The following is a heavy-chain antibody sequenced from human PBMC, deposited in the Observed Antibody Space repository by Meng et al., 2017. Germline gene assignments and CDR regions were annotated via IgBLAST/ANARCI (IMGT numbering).Heavy chain of an antibody. D-gene: IGHD3-10*01. Sequence: LVKEGDGVSRPGWALTTSCRASGFTFTSHRMHWVRQAPGKRLEWVAVISYDGSNKYYADSVKGRFTISRDNSKNTLYLQMNSLRAEDTAVYYCAREGVEVRGVSLDYWGQGTLVTVSS. J-gene: IGHJ4*02. V-gene: IGHV3-30*05. CDR2: ISYDGSNK. CDR1: GFTFTSHR. CDR3: AREGVEVRGVSLDY.